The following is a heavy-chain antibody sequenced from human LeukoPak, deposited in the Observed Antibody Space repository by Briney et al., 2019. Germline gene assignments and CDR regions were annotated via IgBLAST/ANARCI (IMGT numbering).Heavy chain of an antibody. CDR1: GSTFTSYW. V-gene: IGHV5-51*01. Sequence: KVSCKASGSTFTSYWIGWVRQMPGKGLEWMGIIYPGDSDTRYSPSFQGQVTISADKSISTAYLQWSSLKASDTAMYYCARHRDVAFDYWGQGTLVTVSS. J-gene: IGHJ4*02. CDR3: ARHRDVAFDY. D-gene: IGHD5-24*01. CDR2: IYPGDSDT.